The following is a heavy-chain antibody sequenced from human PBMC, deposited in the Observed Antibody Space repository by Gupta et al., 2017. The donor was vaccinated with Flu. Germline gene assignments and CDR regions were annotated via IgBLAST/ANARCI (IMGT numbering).Heavy chain of an antibody. CDR1: GFAFSTYG. J-gene: IGHJ2*01. CDR3: ARPYFKSLVPIGR. Sequence: QVHLEESGGGVVQPGRSLRLSCAASGFAFSTYGMHWGRQAPGQGLEWVAVIWYDGSKEFYADSVKGRFTISRDNSKNTVFLQLDSLRAEDTAVYYCARPYFKSLVPIGRWGRGTLVTVSS. D-gene: IGHD3-9*01. CDR2: IWYDGSKE. V-gene: IGHV3-33*01.